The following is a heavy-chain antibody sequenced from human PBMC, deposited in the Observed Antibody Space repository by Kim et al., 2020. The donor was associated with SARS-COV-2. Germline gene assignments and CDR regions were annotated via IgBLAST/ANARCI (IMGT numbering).Heavy chain of an antibody. CDR3: ARGGSSMDY. Sequence: GDTKSSQKFQGRVTITRETSASTAYMELSSLRSEDTAVYYCARGGSSMDYWGQGTLVTVSS. J-gene: IGHJ4*02. CDR2: GDT. V-gene: IGHV1-3*01. D-gene: IGHD6-13*01.